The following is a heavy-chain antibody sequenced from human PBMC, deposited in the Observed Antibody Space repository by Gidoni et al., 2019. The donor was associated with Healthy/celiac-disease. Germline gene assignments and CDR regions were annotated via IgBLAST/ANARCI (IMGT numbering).Heavy chain of an antibody. CDR1: GGCISSSSYY. J-gene: IGHJ4*02. Sequence: QLQLQESGPGLAKPSETLSLTCTVSGGCISSSSYYWGWIRQPPGKGLEWIGSIYYSGRTYYNPSLKSQVTISVDTSKNQFSLKLSSVTAADTAVYYCAMFTVTTRNEYYFDYWGQGTLVTVSS. V-gene: IGHV4-39*01. CDR2: IYYSGRT. D-gene: IGHD4-17*01. CDR3: AMFTVTTRNEYYFDY.